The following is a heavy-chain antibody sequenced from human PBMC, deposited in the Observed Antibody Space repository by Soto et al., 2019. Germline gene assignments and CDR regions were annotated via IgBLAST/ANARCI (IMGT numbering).Heavy chain of an antibody. V-gene: IGHV4-30-4*01. J-gene: IGHJ3*02. CDR3: ARTTLLWFGELFPDAFDI. D-gene: IGHD3-10*01. Sequence: SETLSLTCTVSGGSISSGDYYWSWIRQPPGKGLEWIGYIYYSGSTYYNPSLKSRVTISVDTSKNQFSLKLSSVTAADTAVYYCARTTLLWFGELFPDAFDIGGQGTMVTVSS. CDR2: IYYSGST. CDR1: GGSISSGDYY.